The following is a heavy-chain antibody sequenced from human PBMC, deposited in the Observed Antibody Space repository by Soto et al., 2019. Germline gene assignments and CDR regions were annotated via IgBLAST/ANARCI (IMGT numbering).Heavy chain of an antibody. V-gene: IGHV3-23*01. J-gene: IGHJ5*02. CDR2: ISGSGGST. CDR3: AKPTSSSWPLKNNWFDP. Sequence: EVQLLESGGGLVQPGGSLRLSCAASGFTFSSYAMSWVRQAPGKGLEWVSAISGSGGSTYYADSVKGRFTISRDNSKNTLYLQMNSLRAEDTDVYYCAKPTSSSWPLKNNWFDPWGQGTLVTVSS. D-gene: IGHD6-13*01. CDR1: GFTFSSYA.